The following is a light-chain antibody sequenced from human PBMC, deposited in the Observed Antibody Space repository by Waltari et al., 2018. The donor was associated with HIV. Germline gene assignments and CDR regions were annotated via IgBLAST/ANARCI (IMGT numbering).Light chain of an antibody. V-gene: IGLV3-25*03. CDR2: KDI. CDR1: AFPNQY. Sequence: SYELTQPPSVSVSPGQTARITCSGDAFPNQYGYWYQQKPGQAPVLVIYKDIERPSGIPERFSGSSSGTAVTLTINGVQAEDEADYYCQSADSSGVVFGGGTKLTVL. J-gene: IGLJ2*01. CDR3: QSADSSGVV.